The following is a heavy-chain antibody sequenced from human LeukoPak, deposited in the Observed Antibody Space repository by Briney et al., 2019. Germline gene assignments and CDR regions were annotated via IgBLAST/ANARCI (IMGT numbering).Heavy chain of an antibody. CDR3: ASGILQWLSPNDY. V-gene: IGHV3-30*04. Sequence: GRSLRLSCAASGFTFSSYAMHWVRQAPGKGLEWVAVISYDGSNKYYADSVKGRFTISRDNSKNTLYLQMNSLRAEDTAEYYCASGILQWLSPNDYWGQGTLVTVSS. CDR1: GFTFSSYA. CDR2: ISYDGSNK. J-gene: IGHJ4*02. D-gene: IGHD6-19*01.